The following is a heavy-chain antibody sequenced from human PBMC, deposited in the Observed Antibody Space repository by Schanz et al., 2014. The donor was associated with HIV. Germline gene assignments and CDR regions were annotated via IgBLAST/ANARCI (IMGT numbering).Heavy chain of an antibody. CDR3: ARDGARTSHWGF. V-gene: IGHV3-23*01. Sequence: EVQLLESGGGLEQPGGSLRLSCAVSGFTITSYGMSWVRQAPGKGLEWVSTISAGVGTASYADSVKGRFTISRDNSKNTLYLQMNSLGVEDTAVYFCARDGARTSHWGFWGQGTLVTVSS. CDR2: ISAGVGTA. CDR1: GFTITSYG. J-gene: IGHJ4*02. D-gene: IGHD2-2*01.